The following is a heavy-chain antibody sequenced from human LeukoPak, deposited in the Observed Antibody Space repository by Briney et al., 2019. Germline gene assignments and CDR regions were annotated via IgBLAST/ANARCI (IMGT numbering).Heavy chain of an antibody. Sequence: PSETLSLTCTASGGSISSSSYYWGWIRQPPGKGLEWIESIYYSGSTYYNPSLKSRVTISVDTSKNQFSLKLSSVTAADTAVYYCATVGPPPVRYDASGYKDDYWGQGTLVTVSS. D-gene: IGHD3-22*01. J-gene: IGHJ4*02. V-gene: IGHV4-39*07. CDR1: GGSISSSSYY. CDR2: IYYSGST. CDR3: ATVGPPPVRYDASGYKDDY.